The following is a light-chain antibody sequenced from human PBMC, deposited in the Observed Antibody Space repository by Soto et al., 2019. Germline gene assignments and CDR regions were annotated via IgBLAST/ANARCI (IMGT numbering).Light chain of an antibody. V-gene: IGLV2-14*01. CDR2: DVT. Sequence: QSALTQPASVSGSPGQSITMSRTGASSDIDGYDYVSWYQHHPGEAPKLLIYDVTNRPSGVSNRFSASKSGNTASLTISGLQAEDEADYYCSSYTSRNTVVFGGGTKLTVL. CDR3: SSYTSRNTVV. J-gene: IGLJ2*01. CDR1: SSDIDGYDY.